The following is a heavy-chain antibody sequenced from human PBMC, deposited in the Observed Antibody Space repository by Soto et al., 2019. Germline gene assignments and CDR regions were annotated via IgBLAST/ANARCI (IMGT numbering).Heavy chain of an antibody. V-gene: IGHV3-74*01. CDR3: GKERRGSGWSVCSY. CDR1: GFTFSSYW. D-gene: IGHD6-19*01. J-gene: IGHJ4*02. Sequence: GGSLRLSCAASGFTFSSYWMHWVRQAPGEGLVWVSRINSDGSSTSYADSVKGRFTISRDNSKDTLFLQMNSLRADDTAVYYCGKERRGSGWSVCSYWGQGILVTVSS. CDR2: INSDGSST.